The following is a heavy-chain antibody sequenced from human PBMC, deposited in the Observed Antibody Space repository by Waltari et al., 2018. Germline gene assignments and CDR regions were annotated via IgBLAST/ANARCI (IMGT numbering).Heavy chain of an antibody. D-gene: IGHD4-17*01. Sequence: EVQLVESGGGLVQPGGSLRLSCAASEFTFSSYWMCWLRQAPGRGLEWVANIKRDGSEKYYVDSVKGRFTISRDNAKNSLFLQMNSLRAEDTAVYYCARGPYGDYEDAFDIWGQGTMVTVSS. CDR1: EFTFSSYW. CDR2: IKRDGSEK. J-gene: IGHJ3*02. CDR3: ARGPYGDYEDAFDI. V-gene: IGHV3-7*01.